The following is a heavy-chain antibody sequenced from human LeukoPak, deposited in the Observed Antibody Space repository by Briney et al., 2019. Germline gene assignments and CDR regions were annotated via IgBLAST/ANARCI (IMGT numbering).Heavy chain of an antibody. CDR2: ISSSGSTI. V-gene: IGHV3-11*01. J-gene: IGHJ4*02. D-gene: IGHD2-15*01. Sequence: PGGSLRLSCAASGFTFNDYYMSWIRQAPGKGLEWVSYISSSGSTIYYEDSVKGRFTISRDNAKNSLYLQMNSLRAEDTALYYCARSVAASRDYWGQGTLVTVSS. CDR3: ARSVAASRDY. CDR1: GFTFNDYY.